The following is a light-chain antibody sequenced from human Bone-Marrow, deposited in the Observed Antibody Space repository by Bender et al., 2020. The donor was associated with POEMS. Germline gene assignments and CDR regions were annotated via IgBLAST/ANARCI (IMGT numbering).Light chain of an antibody. Sequence: SYELTQPSSVSVSPGQTATITCSGDPLKKKYARWFQQKPGRAPVLVIYDDSERPSGIPDRFSGSGSGTTVTLTISGAQVEDEADYYCYSPADNNLRVFGGGTKLTVL. J-gene: IGLJ3*02. CDR2: DDS. CDR3: YSPADNNLRV. V-gene: IGLV3-27*01. CDR1: PLKKKY.